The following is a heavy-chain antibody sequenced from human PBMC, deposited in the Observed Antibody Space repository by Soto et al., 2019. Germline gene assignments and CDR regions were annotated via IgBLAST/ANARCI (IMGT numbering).Heavy chain of an antibody. CDR2: IIPIFGTA. Sequence: SVKVSCKASGGTFSSYAISWVRQAPGQGLEWMGGIIPIFGTANYAQKFQGRVTITADESTSTAYMELSSLRSEDTAVYYCARDVNGYCSSTSCYTGGMDVWGQGTTVTVSS. CDR3: ARDVNGYCSSTSCYTGGMDV. D-gene: IGHD2-2*02. CDR1: GGTFSSYA. J-gene: IGHJ6*02. V-gene: IGHV1-69*13.